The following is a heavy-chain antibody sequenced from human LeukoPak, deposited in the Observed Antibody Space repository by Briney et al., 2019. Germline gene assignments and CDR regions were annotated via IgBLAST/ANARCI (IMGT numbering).Heavy chain of an antibody. V-gene: IGHV4-59*01. Sequence: SETLSLTCTVSDGSITNYDWSWVRQPPGKGLEFIGHVHYSGTADYNPSLTSRVTISIDTSKKHFFLKLKSVTTADTAVYCCARGYGDFRVEGRYFHSWGQGTLVTVSS. CDR2: VHYSGTA. CDR3: ARGYGDFRVEGRYFHS. D-gene: IGHD4-17*01. J-gene: IGHJ4*02. CDR1: DGSITNYD.